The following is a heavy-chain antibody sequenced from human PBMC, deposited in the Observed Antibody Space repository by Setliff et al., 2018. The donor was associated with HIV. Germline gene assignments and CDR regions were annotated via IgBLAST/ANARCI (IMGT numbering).Heavy chain of an antibody. D-gene: IGHD3-10*01. CDR2: INHSGNT. V-gene: IGHV4-34*01. CDR3: ARGLGRGSGTYYNPPGY. J-gene: IGHJ4*02. Sequence: PSETLSLTCAFNGGSFSGYYWMWIRQPPGEGLEWIGEINHSGNTNYNPSLKSRVTMSGDTSKNQFSLNLTSVTAADTAVYFCARGLGRGSGTYYNPPGYWGPGTLVTVSS. CDR1: GGSFSGYY.